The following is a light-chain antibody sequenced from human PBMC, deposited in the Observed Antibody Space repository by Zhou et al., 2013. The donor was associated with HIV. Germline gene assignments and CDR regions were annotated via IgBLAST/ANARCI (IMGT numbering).Light chain of an antibody. J-gene: IGKJ5*01. CDR2: DAS. Sequence: DIQMTQSPSSLSASVGDKVTITCQASQDIGNSLNWYQQKPGKAPKLLIYDASNLETGVPSRFSGSGSGTDFTLTISSLQPEDFATYYCQQANSFPPITFGQGTRLEIK. CDR1: QDIGNS. V-gene: IGKV1-33*01. CDR3: QQANSFPPIT.